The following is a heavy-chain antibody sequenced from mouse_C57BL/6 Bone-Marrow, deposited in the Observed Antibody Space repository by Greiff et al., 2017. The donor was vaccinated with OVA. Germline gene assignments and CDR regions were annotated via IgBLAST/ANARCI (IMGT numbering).Heavy chain of an antibody. D-gene: IGHD2-12*01. Sequence: QVQLQQPGAELVRPGSSVKLSCKASGYTFTSYWMHWVKQRPIQGLEWIGNIDPSDSETHYNQKFKDKATLTVDKYYSTAYMQLSSLTSEDSAVDYGARSGVYDGYCEVWGTGTTVTVSS. J-gene: IGHJ1*03. CDR3: ARSGVYDGYCEV. V-gene: IGHV1-52*01. CDR1: GYTFTSYW. CDR2: IDPSDSET.